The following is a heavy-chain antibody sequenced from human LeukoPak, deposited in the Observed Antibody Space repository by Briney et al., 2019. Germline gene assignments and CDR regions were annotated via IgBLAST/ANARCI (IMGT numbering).Heavy chain of an antibody. CDR3: ARGLAWIYFDY. CDR1: GFTFSSYS. CDR2: ISSSSSYI. V-gene: IGHV3-21*01. D-gene: IGHD5-12*01. J-gene: IGHJ4*02. Sequence: GGSLRLSCAASGFTFSSYSMNRVRQAPGKGLEWVSSISSSSSYIYYADSVKGRFTISRDNAKNSLYLQMNSLRAEDTAVYYCARGLAWIYFDYWGQGTLVTVSS.